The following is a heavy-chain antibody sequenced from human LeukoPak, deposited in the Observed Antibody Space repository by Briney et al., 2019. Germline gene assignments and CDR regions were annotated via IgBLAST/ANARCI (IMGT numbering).Heavy chain of an antibody. J-gene: IGHJ4*02. Sequence: GGSLRLSCAASGFTFNSCPMHWVRQAPGKGLEWLAVISYDGSITLHADSVKGRFTISRDDSRDTLYLQMNSLRSEDTAVYYCARDPRRGSPDYFDYWGQGTLVTVST. D-gene: IGHD3-16*01. CDR1: GFTFNSCP. V-gene: IGHV3-30*04. CDR2: ISYDGSIT. CDR3: ARDPRRGSPDYFDY.